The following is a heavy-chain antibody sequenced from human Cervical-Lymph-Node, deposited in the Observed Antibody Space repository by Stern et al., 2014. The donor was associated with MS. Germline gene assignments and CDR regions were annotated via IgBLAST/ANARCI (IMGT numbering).Heavy chain of an antibody. CDR1: GFTFSSYA. V-gene: IGHV3-30*01. CDR3: ARVHPYSGYDYYFDY. D-gene: IGHD5-12*01. J-gene: IGHJ4*02. Sequence: QLVQSGGGVVQPGRSLRLSCAASGFTFSSYAMHWVRQAPGKGLEWVAVISYDGSNKYYADSVKGRFTISRDNSKNTLYLQMNSLRAEDTAVYYCARVHPYSGYDYYFDYWGQGTLVTVSS. CDR2: ISYDGSNK.